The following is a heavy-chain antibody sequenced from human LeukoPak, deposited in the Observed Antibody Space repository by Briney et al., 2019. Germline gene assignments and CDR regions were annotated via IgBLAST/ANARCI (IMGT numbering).Heavy chain of an antibody. J-gene: IGHJ6*03. D-gene: IGHD6-19*01. CDR3: ARRRYEQWLGHYYYYYYMDV. CDR2: INHSGST. Sequence: SETLSLTCTVSGDSISSSRAYWGWIRQPPGKGLEWIGEINHSGSTNYNPSLKSRVTISVDTSKNQFSLKLSSVTAADTAVYYCARRRYEQWLGHYYYYYYMDVWGKGTTVTISS. CDR1: GDSISSSRAY. V-gene: IGHV4-39*07.